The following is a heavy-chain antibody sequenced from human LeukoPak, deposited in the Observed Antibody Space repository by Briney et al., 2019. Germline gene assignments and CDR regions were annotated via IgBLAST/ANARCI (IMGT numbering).Heavy chain of an antibody. CDR2: IYSGGRT. CDR3: AKGGEQKTFRWGMDS. CDR1: GFSVSSNY. D-gene: IGHD2-21*01. V-gene: IGHV3-66*02. J-gene: IGHJ4*02. Sequence: GGSLRLSCAASGFSVSSNYMSWVRQAPGKGLEWVSVIYSGGRTYYADSVKGRFTISRDNSENTLYLQMNSLRVDDTAVYYCAKGGEQKTFRWGMDSLGQGTLVTVSS.